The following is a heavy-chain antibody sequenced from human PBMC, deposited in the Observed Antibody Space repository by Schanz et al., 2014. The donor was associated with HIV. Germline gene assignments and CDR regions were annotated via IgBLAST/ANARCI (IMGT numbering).Heavy chain of an antibody. CDR2: ISESGGRT. D-gene: IGHD3-22*01. J-gene: IGHJ4*02. CDR1: GFAFNNYA. CDR3: AKPEYDSRGNSQSHFDY. V-gene: IGHV3-23*01. Sequence: EVPLLESGGGFVQPGGSLRLSCAASGFAFNNYAMTWVRQAPGKGLEWVSSISESGGRTYYADSVNGRFTISRDNSKNTLSLQMTALRTEDTAIYYCAKPEYDSRGNSQSHFDYWGQGTLVTVSS.